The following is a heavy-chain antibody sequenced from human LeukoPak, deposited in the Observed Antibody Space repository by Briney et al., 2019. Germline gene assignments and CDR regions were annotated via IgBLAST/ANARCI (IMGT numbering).Heavy chain of an antibody. D-gene: IGHD6-6*01. CDR2: IYYSGST. V-gene: IGHV4-59*01. J-gene: IGHJ4*02. Sequence: ASETLSLTCTVSGGSISSYYWSWIRQPPGKGLEWIGYIYYSGSTNYNPSLKSRVTISVDTSKNQFSLKLSSVTAADTAVYYCARAGRGYSSSAYYFDSWGQGTLVTVSS. CDR1: GGSISSYY. CDR3: ARAGRGYSSSAYYFDS.